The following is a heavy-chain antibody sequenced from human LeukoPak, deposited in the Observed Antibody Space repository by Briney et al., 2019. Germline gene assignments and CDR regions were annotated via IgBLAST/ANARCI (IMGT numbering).Heavy chain of an antibody. CDR1: GYTFTGYY. J-gene: IGHJ4*02. CDR2: INPNSGGT. V-gene: IGHV1-2*06. Sequence: ASVKVSCKASGYTFTGYYMHWVRQAPGQGLEWMGRINPNSGGTNYAQKFQGRVTMTGDTSISTAYMELSRLRSDDTAVYYCASTYSGYYDSSGYPLRYWGQGTLVTVSS. D-gene: IGHD3-22*01. CDR3: ASTYSGYYDSSGYPLRY.